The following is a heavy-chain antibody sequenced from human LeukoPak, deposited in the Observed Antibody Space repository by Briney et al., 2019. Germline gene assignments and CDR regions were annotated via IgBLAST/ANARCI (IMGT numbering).Heavy chain of an antibody. CDR2: ISSSSSYI. J-gene: IGHJ6*02. CDR3: ARARVRGVIKYYYYGMDV. Sequence: VGSLRLSCAASGFTFSSYSMNWVRQAPGKGLEWVSSISSSSSYIYYADSVKGRFTISRDNAKNSLYLQMNSLRAEDTAVYYCARARVRGVIKYYYYGMDVWGQGTTVTVSS. D-gene: IGHD3-10*01. V-gene: IGHV3-21*01. CDR1: GFTFSSYS.